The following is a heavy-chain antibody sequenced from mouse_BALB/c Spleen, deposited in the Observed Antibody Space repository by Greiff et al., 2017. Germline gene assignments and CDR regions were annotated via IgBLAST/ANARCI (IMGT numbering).Heavy chain of an antibody. CDR3: ARSSKGNYSWFAY. J-gene: IGHJ3*01. CDR2: ISTYYGDA. D-gene: IGHD2-1*01. CDR1: GYTFTDYA. V-gene: IGHV1S137*01. Sequence: VQLVESGAELVRPGVSVKISCKGSGYTFTDYAMHWVKQSHAKSLEWIGVISTYYGDASYNQKFKGKATMTVDKSSSTAYMELARLTSEDSAIYYCARSSKGNYSWFAYWGQGTLVTVSA.